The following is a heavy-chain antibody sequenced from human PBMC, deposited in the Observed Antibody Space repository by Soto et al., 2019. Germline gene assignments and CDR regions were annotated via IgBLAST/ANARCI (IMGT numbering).Heavy chain of an antibody. CDR3: ARDLVYSRACSFDY. Sequence: GGSLRLSCAASGFTFSSYWMSWVRQAPGKGLEWVANIKQDGSETYYGDSVKGRFTISRDNAKNSLYLQMNSLRAEDTAGDYCARDLVYSRACSFDYWGQGTMVTVSS. V-gene: IGHV3-7*01. CDR2: IKQDGSET. J-gene: IGHJ4*02. CDR1: GFTFSSYW. D-gene: IGHD6-13*01.